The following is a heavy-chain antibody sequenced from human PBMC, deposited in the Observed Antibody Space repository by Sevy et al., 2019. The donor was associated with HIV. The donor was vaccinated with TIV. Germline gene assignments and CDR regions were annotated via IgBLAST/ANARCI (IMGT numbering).Heavy chain of an antibody. V-gene: IGHV3-30*04. J-gene: IGHJ6*02. D-gene: IGHD3-22*01. CDR1: GFSFSSYA. Sequence: GGSLRLSCAASGFSFSSYAMHWVRQAPGKGLEWVAVISYDGRNKYYGDSVKGRFTISRDISKNTLYLQMNSLRAEDTAVYYCARLESSGYYYYYAMDVWGQGTTVTVSS. CDR3: ARLESSGYYYYYAMDV. CDR2: ISYDGRNK.